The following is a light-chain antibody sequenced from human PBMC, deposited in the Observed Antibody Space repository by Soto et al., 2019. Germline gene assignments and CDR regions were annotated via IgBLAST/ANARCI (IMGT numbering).Light chain of an antibody. V-gene: IGLV2-11*01. CDR3: CSNAGSYTYV. Sequence: QSVRTQPRSLSVSPGQSVTISCTGTSSDVGGYNYVSLYQQHPGKAPKLMIYDVSKRPSGVPDRFSGSKSGNTASLTISGLQAEDEADYYCCSNAGSYTYVFGTGTKVTV. J-gene: IGLJ1*01. CDR2: DVS. CDR1: SSDVGGYNY.